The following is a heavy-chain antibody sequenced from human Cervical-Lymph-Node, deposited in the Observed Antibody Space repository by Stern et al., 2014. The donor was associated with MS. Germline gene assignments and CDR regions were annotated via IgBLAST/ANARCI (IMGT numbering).Heavy chain of an antibody. CDR1: GGSISRGAYS. CDR2: IYYSGST. CDR3: ARVGFVRGYWYFDL. V-gene: IGHV4-31*01. Sequence: QVQLVESGPGLVKPSQTLSLTCTVSGGSISRGAYSWSWIRQHPGKALGWIGYIYYSGSTYYNPSLKSLVTISVDTSKNQFSLKLSSVTAADTAVYYCARVGFVRGYWYFDLWGRGTLVTVSS. D-gene: IGHD3-16*01. J-gene: IGHJ2*01.